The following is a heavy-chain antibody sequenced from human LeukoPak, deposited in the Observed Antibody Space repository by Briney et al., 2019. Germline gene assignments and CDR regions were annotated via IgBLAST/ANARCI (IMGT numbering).Heavy chain of an antibody. V-gene: IGHV3-21*01. D-gene: IGHD2-2*01. CDR3: ARDYLVVVPAAQGWYFDY. CDR2: ISSSSSYI. Sequence: PGGSLRLSCAASGFTLSSYSMNWVRQAPGKGLEWVSSISSSSSYIYYADSVKGRFTISRDNAKNSLYLQMNSLRAEDTAVYYCARDYLVVVPAAQGWYFDYWGQGTLVTVSS. CDR1: GFTLSSYS. J-gene: IGHJ4*02.